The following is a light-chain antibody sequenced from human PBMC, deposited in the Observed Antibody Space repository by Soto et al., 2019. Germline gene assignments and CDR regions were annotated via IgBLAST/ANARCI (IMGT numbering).Light chain of an antibody. J-gene: IGLJ2*01. V-gene: IGLV4-60*02. CDR1: SGQSAYI. CDR2: LEGSGSY. CDR3: ETWDRNTQV. Sequence: QLVLTQSSSASASLGSSVKLTCTLSSGQSAYIIAWHQHQPGQAPRYLMKLEGSGSYNKGSGVPDRFSGSSSWADRYLTISILQFEDEADYYCETWDRNTQVFGGGTKLTVL.